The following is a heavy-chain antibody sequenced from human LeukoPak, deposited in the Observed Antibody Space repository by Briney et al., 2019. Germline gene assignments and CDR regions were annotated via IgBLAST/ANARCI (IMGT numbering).Heavy chain of an antibody. CDR3: ARGPKMLWSGFLH. V-gene: IGHV3-30-3*01. Sequence: GGSLRLSCEGSAFIFSGHWMNWVRQAPGKGLEWVAVISYDGSNKYYADSVKGRFTISRDNSKNTLYLQMNSLRAEDTAVYYCARGPKMLWSGFLHWGQGTLVTVSS. J-gene: IGHJ4*02. CDR1: AFIFSGHW. D-gene: IGHD3-3*01. CDR2: ISYDGSNK.